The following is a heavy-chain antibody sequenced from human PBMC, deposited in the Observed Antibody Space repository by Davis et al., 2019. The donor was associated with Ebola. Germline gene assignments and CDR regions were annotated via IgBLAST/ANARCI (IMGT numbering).Heavy chain of an antibody. CDR2: ISYDGSNK. CDR3: ARVQKVAAPWVWFDP. Sequence: PGGSLRLSCAASGFTFSSYGMHWVRQAPGKGLEWVAVISYDGSNKYYADSVKGRFTISRDNSKNTLYLQMNSLRAEDTAVYYCARVQKVAAPWVWFDPWGQGTLVTVSS. V-gene: IGHV3-30*03. D-gene: IGHD2-15*01. CDR1: GFTFSSYG. J-gene: IGHJ5*02.